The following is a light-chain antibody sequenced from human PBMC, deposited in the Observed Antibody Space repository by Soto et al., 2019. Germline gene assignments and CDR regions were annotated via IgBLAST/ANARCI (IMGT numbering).Light chain of an antibody. CDR3: QQRSNWPPWT. CDR1: QSVRSSH. CDR2: DAS. V-gene: IGKV3-11*01. Sequence: EIVLTQSPGTLSLSPGERATLSCRASQSVRSSHLAWYQQKPGQAPRLLIYDASNRATGIPARFSGSGSGTDFTLTISSLEPEDFAVYYCQQRSNWPPWTFGQGTKVDI. J-gene: IGKJ1*01.